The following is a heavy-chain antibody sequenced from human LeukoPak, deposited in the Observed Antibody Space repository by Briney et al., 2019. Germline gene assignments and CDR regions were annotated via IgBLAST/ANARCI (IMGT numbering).Heavy chain of an antibody. D-gene: IGHD4-17*01. V-gene: IGHV3-15*01. CDR2: IKSRADGGTT. Sequence: GGSLRLSCAASGFTFSNAWMTWVRQAPGEGLEWVGRIKSRADGGTTDYAAPVKGRFTISRDDSKNTLYLQMNSLRAEDTAVYFCASTVTSNKVQHWGQGTLVTVSS. CDR3: ASTVTSNKVQH. CDR1: GFTFSNAW. J-gene: IGHJ1*01.